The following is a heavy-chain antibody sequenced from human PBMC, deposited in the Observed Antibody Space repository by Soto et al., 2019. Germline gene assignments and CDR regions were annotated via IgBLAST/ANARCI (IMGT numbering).Heavy chain of an antibody. Sequence: EVQLVESGGGLVQPGGSLRLSCAASGFTFNNYWMHWVRQAPGKGLMWVSRINPDGSRTTYADSVKGRFAISRDNAKNTLYLQMNSLRAEDTAVYYCARVKLGSYDWFDPWGQGTLVTVPS. V-gene: IGHV3-74*01. CDR3: ARVKLGSYDWFDP. D-gene: IGHD3-16*01. CDR2: INPDGSRT. J-gene: IGHJ5*02. CDR1: GFTFNNYW.